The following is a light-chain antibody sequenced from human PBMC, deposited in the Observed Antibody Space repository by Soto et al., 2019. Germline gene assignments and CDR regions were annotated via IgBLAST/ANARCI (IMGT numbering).Light chain of an antibody. V-gene: IGKV3-11*01. CDR1: QSISTF. CDR2: DAS. Sequence: EIVLTQSPATLSLSPGERATLSCRASQSISTFLAWYQHKPGQAPRLLIYDASNRATGIPARFSGSGSGTDFTLTTSSLEPEDFAIYYCQQRSTWPITFGPGTKVDIK. CDR3: QQRSTWPIT. J-gene: IGKJ3*01.